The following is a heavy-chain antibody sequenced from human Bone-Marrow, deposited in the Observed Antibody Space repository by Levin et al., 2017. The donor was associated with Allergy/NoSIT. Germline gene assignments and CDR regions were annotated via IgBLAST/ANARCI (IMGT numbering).Heavy chain of an antibody. CDR3: ARERVVGETRGTFDS. Sequence: PGGSLRLSCAGSGFSFSSYSMNWVRQAPGKGLEWVSAISSGHSYVYYADSVKRRFTISRDNAKNSLYLQMDSLRADDTAVYFCARERVVGETRGTFDSWGQGTLVTVSS. V-gene: IGHV3-21*01. CDR1: GFSFSSYS. CDR2: ISSGHSYV. J-gene: IGHJ4*02. D-gene: IGHD1-26*01.